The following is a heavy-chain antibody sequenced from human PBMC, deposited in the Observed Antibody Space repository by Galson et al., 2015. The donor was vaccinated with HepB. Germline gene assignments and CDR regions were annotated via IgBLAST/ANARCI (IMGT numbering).Heavy chain of an antibody. D-gene: IGHD5-18*01. CDR1: GFTFSSYA. Sequence: SLRLSCAASGFTFSSYAMSWVRQAPGKGLEWVSAISGSGGSTYYADSVKGRFTISRDNSKNTLYLQMNSLRAEDTAVYYCAKDFVGLRYSYGITVDYWGQGTLVTVSS. CDR2: ISGSGGST. J-gene: IGHJ4*02. V-gene: IGHV3-23*01. CDR3: AKDFVGLRYSYGITVDY.